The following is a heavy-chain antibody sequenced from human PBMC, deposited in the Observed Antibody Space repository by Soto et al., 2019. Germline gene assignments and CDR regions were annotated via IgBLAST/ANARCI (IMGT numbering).Heavy chain of an antibody. D-gene: IGHD6-19*01. CDR1: GFTFSSYS. V-gene: IGHV3-21*01. CDR3: ARDQEWLVLDEYYYYGMDA. Sequence: EVQLVESGGGLVKPGGSLRLSCAASGFTFSSYSMNWVRQAPGKGLEWVSSISSSSSYIYYADSVKGRFTISRDNAKNSLYLQMNSLRAEDTAVYYCARDQEWLVLDEYYYYGMDAWGQGTTVTVSS. CDR2: ISSSSSYI. J-gene: IGHJ6*02.